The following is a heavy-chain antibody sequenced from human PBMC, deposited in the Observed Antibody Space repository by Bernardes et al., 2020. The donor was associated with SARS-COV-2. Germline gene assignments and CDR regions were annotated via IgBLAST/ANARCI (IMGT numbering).Heavy chain of an antibody. CDR1: GFTFDDYA. V-gene: IGHV3-9*01. D-gene: IGHD6-19*01. Sequence: GGSLRLSCAASGFTFDDYAMHWVRQAPGKGLEWVSGISWNSGSIGYADSVKGRFTISRDNAKNSLYLQMNSLRAEDTALYYCAKDGVAVAGKPDYWGQGTLVTVSA. J-gene: IGHJ4*02. CDR3: AKDGVAVAGKPDY. CDR2: ISWNSGSI.